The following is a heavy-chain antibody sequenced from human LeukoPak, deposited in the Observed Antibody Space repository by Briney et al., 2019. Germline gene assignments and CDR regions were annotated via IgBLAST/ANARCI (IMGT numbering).Heavy chain of an antibody. CDR3: AKPRGLDYYDSSVILDY. CDR2: TSYDGSKI. Sequence: GRSMRLSCAASGFIFTCYNMQWVQQAPGKRLEWVAGTSYDGSKIFYADSVNGRFTISRHNPQNTLFLQMNSLRPEYTAVYYCAKPRGLDYYDSSVILDYWGQGTLVTVSS. D-gene: IGHD3-22*01. J-gene: IGHJ4*02. V-gene: IGHV3-30*18. CDR1: GFIFTCYN.